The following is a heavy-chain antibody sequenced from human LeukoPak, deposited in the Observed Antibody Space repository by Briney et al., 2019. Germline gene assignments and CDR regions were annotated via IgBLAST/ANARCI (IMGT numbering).Heavy chain of an antibody. CDR1: GFSFSTYS. D-gene: IGHD5-24*01. V-gene: IGHV3-53*01. J-gene: IGHJ5*02. CDR3: ARDFLRSDGWFDP. CDR2: IYSGGST. Sequence: GGSLRLSCAASGFSFSTYSMIWVRQAPGKGLEWVSVIYSGGSTYYADSVKGRFTISRDNSKNTLYLQMNSLRAEDTAVYYCARDFLRSDGWFDPWGQGTLVTVSS.